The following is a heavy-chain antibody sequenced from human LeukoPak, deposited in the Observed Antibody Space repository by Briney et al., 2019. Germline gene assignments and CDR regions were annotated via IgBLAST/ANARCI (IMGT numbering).Heavy chain of an antibody. CDR1: GFTFSSYG. J-gene: IGHJ4*02. CDR2: IWYDGSNK. V-gene: IGHV3-33*01. Sequence: GRSLRLSCAASGFTFSSYGMHWVRQAPGKGLEWVAAIWYDGSNKYYADSVKGRFTISRDDSKNTLYLQMNSLRAEDTAVYYCARDVGTVRGVIRGYFDYWGQGTLVTVSS. D-gene: IGHD3-10*01. CDR3: ARDVGTVRGVIRGYFDY.